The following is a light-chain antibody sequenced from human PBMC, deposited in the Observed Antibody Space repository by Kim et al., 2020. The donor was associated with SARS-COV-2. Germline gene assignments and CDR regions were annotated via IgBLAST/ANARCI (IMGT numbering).Light chain of an antibody. V-gene: IGKV3-11*01. CDR1: QSVSSY. Sequence: EIVLTQSPATLSLSPGERATLSCRASQSVSSYLAWYQQKPGQAPRLLIYDASNRATGIPARFSGSGSGTDFTLTISSQEPEDFAVYYCHQRSNWPLTFGGGTKVDIK. CDR2: DAS. CDR3: HQRSNWPLT. J-gene: IGKJ4*01.